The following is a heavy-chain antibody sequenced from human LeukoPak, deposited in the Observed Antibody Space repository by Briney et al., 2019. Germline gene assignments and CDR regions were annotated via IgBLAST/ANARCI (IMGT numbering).Heavy chain of an antibody. J-gene: IGHJ6*02. Sequence: SQTLSLTCTVSGGSISSGSYYWSWIRQPAGKGLEWIGRIYTSGSTNYNPSLKSRVTISVDTSKNQFSLKLSSVTAADTAVYYRARGVWCSGGSCYFDYYGMDVWGQGTTVTVSS. CDR3: ARGVWCSGGSCYFDYYGMDV. D-gene: IGHD2-15*01. V-gene: IGHV4-61*02. CDR1: GGSISSGSYY. CDR2: IYTSGST.